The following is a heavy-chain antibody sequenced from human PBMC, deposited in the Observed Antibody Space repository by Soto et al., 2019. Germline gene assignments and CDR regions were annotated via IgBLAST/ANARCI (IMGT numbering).Heavy chain of an antibody. J-gene: IGHJ6*03. V-gene: IGHV4-59*01. Sequence: QVQLQESGPGLVKPSETLSLTCTVSGGSISSYYWSWIRQPPGKGLEWIGYIYYSGSTNYNPSLTSRVTISVDTSKNQFSLKLSSVTAADTAVYYCAREIYGSGYYMDVWGKGTTVTVSS. CDR3: AREIYGSGYYMDV. CDR2: IYYSGST. CDR1: GGSISSYY. D-gene: IGHD3-10*01.